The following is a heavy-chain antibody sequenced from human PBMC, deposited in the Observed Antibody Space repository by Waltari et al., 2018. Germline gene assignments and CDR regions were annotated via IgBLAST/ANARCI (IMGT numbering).Heavy chain of an antibody. D-gene: IGHD2-21*02. CDR3: ARGVTTVEC. CDR2: IKQDGGEK. CDR1: GFTFSNSW. J-gene: IGHJ4*02. Sequence: EVQLVESGGGLVQPGGSLRLSCSGSGFTFSNSWMSWVRQAPGKGGELGASIKQDGGEKYYVDSMKGRFTISRDNDNNSLFLQMDSLRVEDTAVYYCARGVTTVECWGQGALVTVSS. V-gene: IGHV3-7*04.